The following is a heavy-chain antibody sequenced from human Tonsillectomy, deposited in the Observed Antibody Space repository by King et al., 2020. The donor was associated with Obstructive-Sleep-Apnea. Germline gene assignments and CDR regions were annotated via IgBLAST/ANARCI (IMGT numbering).Heavy chain of an antibody. J-gene: IGHJ4*02. CDR2: ISWNSGGI. D-gene: IGHD1-26*01. Sequence: VQLVESGGGLVQPGRSLRLSCAASGFTFDDYAMHWVRQAPGKGLEWVSGISWNSGGIGYADSVKGRFTISRDNAKNSLYLQMNSLRAEDTALYYCAKAPHFSGSYHYLDYWGQGTLVTVSS. CDR1: GFTFDDYA. CDR3: AKAPHFSGSYHYLDY. V-gene: IGHV3-9*01.